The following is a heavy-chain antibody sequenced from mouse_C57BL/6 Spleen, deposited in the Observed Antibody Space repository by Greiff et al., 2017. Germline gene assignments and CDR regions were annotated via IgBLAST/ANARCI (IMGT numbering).Heavy chain of an antibody. CDR3: TRGRWLLRPYAMDY. CDR2: IYPGNSDT. CDR1: GYTFTSYW. Sequence: EVQLQQSGTVLARPGASVKMSCKTSGYTFTSYWMHWVKQRPGQGLEWIGAIYPGNSDTSYNQKFKGKAKLTAVTSASTAYMELSSLTNEDSAVYYCTRGRWLLRPYAMDYWGQGTSVTVSS. V-gene: IGHV1-5*01. D-gene: IGHD2-3*01. J-gene: IGHJ4*01.